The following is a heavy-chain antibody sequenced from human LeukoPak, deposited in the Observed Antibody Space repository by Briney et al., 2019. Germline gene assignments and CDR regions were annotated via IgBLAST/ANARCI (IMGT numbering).Heavy chain of an antibody. J-gene: IGHJ3*02. D-gene: IGHD5-24*01. CDR1: GYSFTSYW. Sequence: GASVKVSCKGSGYSFTSYWIGWGRQMPGKGLEWMGIIYPGDSDTRYSPSFQGQVTISADKSISTAYLQWSSLKASDTAMYYCARTADGYNYEDAFDIWGQGTMVTVSS. CDR2: IYPGDSDT. V-gene: IGHV5-51*03. CDR3: ARTADGYNYEDAFDI.